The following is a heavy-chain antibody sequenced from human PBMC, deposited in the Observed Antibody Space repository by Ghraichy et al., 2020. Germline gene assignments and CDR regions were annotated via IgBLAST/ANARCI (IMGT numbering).Heavy chain of an antibody. Sequence: SVKVSCKASGGTFSSYAISWVRQAPGQGLEWMGGIIPIFGTANYAQKFQGRVTITADESTSTAYMELSSLRSEDTAVYYCARVIYYDSSGYSYYYYYGMDVWGQGTTVTVSS. CDR2: IIPIFGTA. CDR3: ARVIYYDSSGYSYYYYYGMDV. V-gene: IGHV1-69*13. J-gene: IGHJ6*02. D-gene: IGHD3-22*01. CDR1: GGTFSSYA.